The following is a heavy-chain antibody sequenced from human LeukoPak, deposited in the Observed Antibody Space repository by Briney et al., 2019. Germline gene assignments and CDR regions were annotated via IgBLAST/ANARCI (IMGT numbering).Heavy chain of an antibody. D-gene: IGHD6-6*01. CDR1: GFTFSSYS. CDR3: ARAGAARSPNWFDP. Sequence: GGSLRLSCAASGFTFSSYSMNWVRQAPGKGLEWVSSISSSSSYIYYADSVKGRFTISRDNAKNSVYLQMNSLRAEDTAVYYCARAGAARSPNWFDPWGQGTLVTVSS. CDR2: ISSSSSYI. V-gene: IGHV3-21*06. J-gene: IGHJ5*02.